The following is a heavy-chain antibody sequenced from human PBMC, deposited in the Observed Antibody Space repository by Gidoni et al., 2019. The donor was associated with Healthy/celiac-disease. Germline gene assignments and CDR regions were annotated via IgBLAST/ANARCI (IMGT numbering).Heavy chain of an antibody. Sequence: QLQLVEPGGGVVHPGRSLRLSGAASGFSFSSYAMHWVRQAPGKGLAWVAVISYDGSNKYYASSVTGRFTISRDNSKNTLYLQMNGLRAEATAVYYCARCQAREWLVYYYFDYWGKGTLVTVSS. CDR1: GFSFSSYA. CDR3: ARCQAREWLVYYYFDY. J-gene: IGHJ4*02. V-gene: IGHV3-30*04. D-gene: IGHD6-19*01. CDR2: ISYDGSNK.